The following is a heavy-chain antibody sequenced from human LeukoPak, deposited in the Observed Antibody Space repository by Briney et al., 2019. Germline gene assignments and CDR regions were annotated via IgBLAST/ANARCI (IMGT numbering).Heavy chain of an antibody. J-gene: IGHJ4*02. CDR1: GFTFSGYS. Sequence: PGGSLRLTCAASGFTFSGYSMNWVRQAPGKGLEWVSSISSSSSYIYYADSVKGRFTISRDNAKNSLYLQMNSLRAEDTAVYYCASRATMPNDYWGQGTLVTVSS. CDR3: ASRATMPNDY. V-gene: IGHV3-21*01. CDR2: ISSSSSYI. D-gene: IGHD5-12*01.